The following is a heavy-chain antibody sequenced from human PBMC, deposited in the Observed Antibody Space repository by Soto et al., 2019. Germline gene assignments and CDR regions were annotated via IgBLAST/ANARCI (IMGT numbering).Heavy chain of an antibody. CDR2: IYYSGST. D-gene: IGHD3-22*01. V-gene: IGHV4-39*01. CDR1: GGSISSSSYY. CDR3: ASLPGDGDYDSSGRFDY. J-gene: IGHJ4*02. Sequence: QLQLQESGPGLVKPSETLSLTCTVSGGSISSSSYYWGWIRQPPGKGLEWIGGIYYSGSTYYNPSLNSRVTISVDKSKTQFSLKLSSVTAADTAVYYCASLPGDGDYDSSGRFDYWGQGTLVTVSS.